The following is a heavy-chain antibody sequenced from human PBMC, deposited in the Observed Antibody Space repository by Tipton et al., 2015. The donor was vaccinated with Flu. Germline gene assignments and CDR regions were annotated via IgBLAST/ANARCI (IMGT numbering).Heavy chain of an antibody. Sequence: TLSLTCTVSRSSINSYYWSWIRQPPGKGLEWIGYLHYSGSTNYNPSLKSRVTISVDTSKSQFSLMLRSVTAADTAVYYCARLSYYDVDLKNFYFDYWGQGALVTVSS. V-gene: IGHV4-59*08. J-gene: IGHJ4*02. D-gene: IGHD3-10*02. CDR2: LHYSGST. CDR1: RSSINSYY. CDR3: ARLSYYDVDLKNFYFDY.